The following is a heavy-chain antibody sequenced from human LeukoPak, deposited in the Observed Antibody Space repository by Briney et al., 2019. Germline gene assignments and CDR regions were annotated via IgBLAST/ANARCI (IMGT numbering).Heavy chain of an antibody. Sequence: ASVKVSCKASGYTFTNFGISWVRQAPGQGLEWMGWISAYNGNTNYAQNLQGRVTMTTDTSTSTAYMELRNLRSDDTAVYYCAVSDPGGSFDYWGQGTLVTVSS. CDR2: ISAYNGNT. J-gene: IGHJ4*02. V-gene: IGHV1-18*01. CDR1: GYTFTNFG. D-gene: IGHD3-16*01. CDR3: AVSDPGGSFDY.